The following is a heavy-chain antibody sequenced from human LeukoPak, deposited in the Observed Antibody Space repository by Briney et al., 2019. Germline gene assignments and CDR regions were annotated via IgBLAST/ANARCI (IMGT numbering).Heavy chain of an antibody. Sequence: PAVNLRCSGAASSFTCSNYDMLRLPQAQGHELEGVTILRYDGSEKYSADIVKGRFTISRDNSKTTLYLQMNSLRAEDTAVYYCAKSRGGAVAEYFHHWGQGTLVTVSS. V-gene: IGHV3-30*02. CDR2: LRYDGSEK. D-gene: IGHD3-10*01. J-gene: IGHJ1*01. CDR3: AKSRGGAVAEYFHH. CDR1: SFTCSNYD.